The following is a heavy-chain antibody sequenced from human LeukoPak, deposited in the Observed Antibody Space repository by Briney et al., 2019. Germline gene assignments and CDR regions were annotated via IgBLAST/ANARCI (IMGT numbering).Heavy chain of an antibody. J-gene: IGHJ4*02. CDR1: GGSFSGYY. CDR3: ARRRVYYYGSGSYSYFDY. Sequence: SETLSLTCAVYGGSFSGYYWSWIRQPPGKGLEWIGEINHSGSTNYNPSLKSRVTISVDTSKNQFSLKLSSVTAADTAVYYCARRRVYYYGSGSYSYFDYRGQGTLVTVSS. D-gene: IGHD3-10*01. CDR2: INHSGST. V-gene: IGHV4-34*01.